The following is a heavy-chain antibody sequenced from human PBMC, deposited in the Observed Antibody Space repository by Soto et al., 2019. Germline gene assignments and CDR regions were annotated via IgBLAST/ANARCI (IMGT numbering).Heavy chain of an antibody. CDR1: GGSMTTGDQY. V-gene: IGHV4-31*03. Sequence: SETLSLTCTVTGGSMTTGDQYWTWIRHRPGEGLEWFGYINHRGSLYYNPSLESRVSMSVDTSKNQFSLNLSSVTAADTAVYYFARELPQRQGRNMDVWGQGTTVTVSS. J-gene: IGHJ6*02. CDR2: INHRGSL. CDR3: ARELPQRQGRNMDV. D-gene: IGHD1-1*01.